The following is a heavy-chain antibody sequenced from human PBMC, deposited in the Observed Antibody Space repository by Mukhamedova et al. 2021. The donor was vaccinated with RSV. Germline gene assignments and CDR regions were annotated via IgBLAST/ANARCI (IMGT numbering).Heavy chain of an antibody. CDR2: ISDSSNYI. D-gene: IGHD3-16*01. CDR3: ASDYVWGTYLGDY. Sequence: APGKGLEWVASISDSSNYIYYADSVKGRFTISRDNANNSLYLQMNSLRAEDTAVYYCASDYVWGTYLGDYWGQGTLVTVSS. V-gene: IGHV3-21*01. J-gene: IGHJ4*02.